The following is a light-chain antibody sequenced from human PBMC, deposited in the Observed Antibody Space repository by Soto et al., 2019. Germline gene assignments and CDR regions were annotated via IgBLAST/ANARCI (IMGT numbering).Light chain of an antibody. V-gene: IGKV1-39*01. CDR3: QKYYSIPPT. CDR1: QSISTY. J-gene: IGKJ3*01. CDR2: AAP. Sequence: DIHMTRAPSSGSGSGIDIGTGTVRASQSISTYLNWYQLKPGNAPKLLLSAAPGFQSEVPSNFSGSGSGTDFTLTISSLQAEDVAVYYCQKYYSIPPTFGPGTKVDI.